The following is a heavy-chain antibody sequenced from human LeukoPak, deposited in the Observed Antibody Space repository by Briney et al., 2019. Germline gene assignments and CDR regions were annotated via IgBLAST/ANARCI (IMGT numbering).Heavy chain of an antibody. CDR1: GFTFSNAW. D-gene: IGHD6-13*01. V-gene: IGHV3-15*01. CDR2: IKSKTDGGTP. Sequence: PGGSLSLSCAASGFTFSNAWMSWVSQAPGKGLEWVGRIKSKTDGGTPDYAAPVKGRFTISRDDSKNTLYLQMNSLKTEDTAVYYCTGVSRSSWYDYWGQGTLVTVSS. J-gene: IGHJ4*02. CDR3: TGVSRSSWYDY.